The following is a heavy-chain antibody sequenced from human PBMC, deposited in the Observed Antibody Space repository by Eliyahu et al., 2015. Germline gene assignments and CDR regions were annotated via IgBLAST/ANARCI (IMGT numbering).Heavy chain of an antibody. CDR3: ARDGYYGSGSHEGTIIPSGYFQH. J-gene: IGHJ1*01. V-gene: IGHV3-48*02. D-gene: IGHD3-10*01. CDR2: ISSSSSTI. CDR1: GFTFSSYS. Sequence: LRLSCAASGFTFSSYSMNWVRQAPGKGLEWVSYISSSSSTIYYADSVKGRFTISRDNAKNSLYLQMNSLRDEDTAVYYCARDGYYGSGSHEGTIIPSGYFQHWGQGTLVTVSS.